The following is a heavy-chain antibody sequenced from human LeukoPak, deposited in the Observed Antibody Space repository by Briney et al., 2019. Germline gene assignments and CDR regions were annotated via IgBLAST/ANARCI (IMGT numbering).Heavy chain of an antibody. J-gene: IGHJ6*02. V-gene: IGHV3-13*01. Sequence: GGSLRLSCTASGFTFSDYDMHWRRQVPGEGLEWVSAIGKAGDTHYPGSVKGRFTVSRDNAKNSLYLQMNSLRAEDTAVYYCARDLRGDVWGQGTTVTVSS. CDR1: GFTFSDYD. CDR2: IGKAGDT. CDR3: ARDLRGDV.